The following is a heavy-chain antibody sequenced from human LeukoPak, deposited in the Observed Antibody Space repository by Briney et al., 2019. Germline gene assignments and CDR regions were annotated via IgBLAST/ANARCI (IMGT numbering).Heavy chain of an antibody. CDR1: GDTFSSYA. D-gene: IGHD3-10*01. Sequence: GASVKVSWKASGDTFSSYAISWVRQAPGQGLEWMGGIIPIFGTANYAQKFQGRVTITADESTSTAYMELSSLRSEDTAVYYCARDNSVGDIAWWFDPWGQGTLVTVSS. J-gene: IGHJ5*02. V-gene: IGHV1-69*13. CDR2: IIPIFGTA. CDR3: ARDNSVGDIAWWFDP.